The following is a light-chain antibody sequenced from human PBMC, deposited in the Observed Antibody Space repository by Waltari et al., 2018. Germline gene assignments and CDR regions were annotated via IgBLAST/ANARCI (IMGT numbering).Light chain of an antibody. V-gene: IGLV3-19*01. J-gene: IGLJ2*01. CDR3: SSRELSGHVV. CDR1: ILRTYY. Sequence: SSDLTQDPAVSVALGQTVRITCQGDILRTYYGNWCRQKPGQPPELVIYGKNSLPAGIPDRFSASSSGNTASLIITGAQAEDEADYYCSSRELSGHVVFGGGTRLTVL. CDR2: GKN.